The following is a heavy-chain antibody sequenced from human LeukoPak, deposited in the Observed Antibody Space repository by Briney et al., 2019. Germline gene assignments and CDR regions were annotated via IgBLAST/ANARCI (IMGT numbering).Heavy chain of an antibody. V-gene: IGHV3-23*01. CDR3: VKGGTADRVGWTH. J-gene: IGHJ4*02. Sequence: GGSLRLSCAASGFTFSDHAMSWVRQAPAKGLEWVSSINGNGGGSYYIGSVKGRFTVSRDNSENALYPQMNNLRTEDTAVYFCVKGGTADRVGWTHWGQGSLVTVFS. D-gene: IGHD7-27*01. CDR2: INGNGGGS. CDR1: GFTFSDHA.